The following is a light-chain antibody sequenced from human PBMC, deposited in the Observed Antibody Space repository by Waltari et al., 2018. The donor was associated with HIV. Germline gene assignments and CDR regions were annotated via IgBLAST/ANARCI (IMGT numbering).Light chain of an antibody. V-gene: IGLV3-1*01. CDR3: QAWGTSNVV. J-gene: IGLJ2*01. CDR2: QDT. CDR1: ELGYRY. Sequence: SYELTQPPSVSVSPGETASITCSGDELGYRYVSWYQQKPGQSPLLVIYQDTKRPSGIPERFSGANSGNTGTLTISGTQTMDEADYYCQAWGTSNVVFGGGTKLTVL.